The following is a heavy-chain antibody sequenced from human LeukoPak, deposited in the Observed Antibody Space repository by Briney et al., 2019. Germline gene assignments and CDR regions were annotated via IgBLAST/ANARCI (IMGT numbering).Heavy chain of an antibody. Sequence: SETLSLTCTVSGGSLNNYYWSWIRQPPGKGLEWIGYVHYSGSTNYNPSLKSRVTISVDTSKNQFSLKLSSVTAADTAVYYCARAPGVRPAMYNWFDPWGQGTLVTVSS. J-gene: IGHJ5*02. CDR3: ARAPGVRPAMYNWFDP. V-gene: IGHV4-59*12. D-gene: IGHD1-14*01. CDR2: VHYSGST. CDR1: GGSLNNYY.